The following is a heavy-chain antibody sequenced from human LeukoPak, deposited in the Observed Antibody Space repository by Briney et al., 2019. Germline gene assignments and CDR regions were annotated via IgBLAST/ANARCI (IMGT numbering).Heavy chain of an antibody. J-gene: IGHJ3*02. CDR2: IIPIFGTA. V-gene: IGHV1-69*01. CDR3: ARIYCSGGSCYLDAFDI. D-gene: IGHD2-15*01. CDR1: GGTFSSYA. Sequence: SVKVSCKASGGTFSSYAIGWVRQAPGQGLEWMGGIIPIFGTANYAQKFQGRVTITADESTSTAYMELSSLRSEDTAVYYCARIYCSGGSCYLDAFDIWGQGTMVTVSS.